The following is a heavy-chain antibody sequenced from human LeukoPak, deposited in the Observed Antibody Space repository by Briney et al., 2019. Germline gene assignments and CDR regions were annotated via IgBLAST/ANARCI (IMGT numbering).Heavy chain of an antibody. CDR3: AKEGQLWFLDYFDD. J-gene: IGHJ4*02. V-gene: IGHV3-NL1*01. CDR1: GFTFSSYG. CDR2: IDSGGQR. D-gene: IGHD5-18*01. Sequence: GGSLRLSCAASGFTFSSYGMHWVRQAPGKGLEWVSVIDSGGQRYYADSVKGRFTVSRDNFKNTLYLQMNSLRAEDTAVYYCAKEGQLWFLDYFDDWGQGTLVTVSS.